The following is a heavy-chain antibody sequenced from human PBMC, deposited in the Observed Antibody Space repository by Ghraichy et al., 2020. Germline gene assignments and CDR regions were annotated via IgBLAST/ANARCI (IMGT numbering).Heavy chain of an antibody. CDR2: VYYSGNT. V-gene: IGHV4-39*01. Sequence: SETLSLTCTVSGGSITNTLYYWAWIRQPPGKGLEWIANVYYSGNTYYNPSLKSRITMSVDTSRNQFSLKLSSVTAADTAVYYCARRGRDSSSYYGWFDPWGQGTLVTVSS. J-gene: IGHJ5*02. D-gene: IGHD3-22*01. CDR3: ARRGRDSSSYYGWFDP. CDR1: GGSITNTLYY.